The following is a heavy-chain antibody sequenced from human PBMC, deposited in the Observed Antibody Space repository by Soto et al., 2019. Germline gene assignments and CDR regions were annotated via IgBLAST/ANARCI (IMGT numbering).Heavy chain of an antibody. Sequence: GVSLRLSCSASGFTFSSYWMSWVRQAPGKGLEWVSSISSSSSYIYYADSVKGRFTISRDNAKNSLYLQMNSLRAEDTAVYYCENLNYYDTIGNFELWGQVT. D-gene: IGHD3-22*01. V-gene: IGHV3-21*01. CDR2: ISSSSSYI. CDR3: ENLNYYDTIGNFEL. CDR1: GFTFSSYW. J-gene: IGHJ3*01.